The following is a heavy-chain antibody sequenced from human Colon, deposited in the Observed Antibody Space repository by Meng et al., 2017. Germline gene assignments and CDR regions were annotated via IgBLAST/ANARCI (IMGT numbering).Heavy chain of an antibody. CDR2: INPNSGGT. Sequence: GELVPSGAEVKKPGASVKVSCKASGYTFTGYYMHWVRQAPGQGLEWMGRINPNSGGTNYAQKFQGRVTMTRDTSISTAYMELSRLRSEDTAVYYCAREPFAPYGGSRVYDYWGQGTLVTVSS. D-gene: IGHD4-23*01. CDR1: GYTFTGYY. J-gene: IGHJ4*02. CDR3: AREPFAPYGGSRVYDY. V-gene: IGHV1-2*06.